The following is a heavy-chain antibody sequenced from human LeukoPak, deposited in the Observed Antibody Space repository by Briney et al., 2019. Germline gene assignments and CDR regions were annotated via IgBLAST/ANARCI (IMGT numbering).Heavy chain of an antibody. Sequence: AGGSLRLSCAASGFTFSSYAMSWVRQAPGKGLEWVSTISGSGGSTYYADSVKGRFTISRNNSKNTVYLQMNSLRSEDTAVYYCAKDSGIYVDFDYWGQGTLVTVSS. D-gene: IGHD1-26*01. CDR3: AKDSGIYVDFDY. CDR1: GFTFSSYA. CDR2: ISGSGGST. V-gene: IGHV3-23*01. J-gene: IGHJ4*02.